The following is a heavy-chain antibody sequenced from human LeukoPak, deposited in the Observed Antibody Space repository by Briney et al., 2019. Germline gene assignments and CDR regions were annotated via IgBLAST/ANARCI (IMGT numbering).Heavy chain of an antibody. D-gene: IGHD3-3*01. V-gene: IGHV3-21*01. CDR1: GFTSSSYS. CDR2: ISSSSSYI. J-gene: IGHJ4*02. Sequence: GGSLRLSCAASGFTSSSYSMNWVRQAPGKGLEWVSSISSSSSYIYYADSVKGRFTISRDNAKNSLYLQMNSLRAEDTAVYYCARVPGKYYDFSYWGQGTLVTVSS. CDR3: ARVPGKYYDFSY.